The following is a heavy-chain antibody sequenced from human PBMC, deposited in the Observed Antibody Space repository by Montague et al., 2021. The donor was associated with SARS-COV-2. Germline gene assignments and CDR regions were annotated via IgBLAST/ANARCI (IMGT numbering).Heavy chain of an antibody. CDR3: ASTPIVVVVAADYYFDY. Sequence: SETLSLTCTVSGGSISSSSYYWGWIRQPPGKWLEWIGSIYYSGSTYYNPSLKSRVTISVDTSKNQFSLKLSSVTAADTAVYYCASTPIVVVVAADYYFDYWGQGTLVTVSS. J-gene: IGHJ4*02. D-gene: IGHD2-15*01. V-gene: IGHV4-39*01. CDR2: IYYSGST. CDR1: GGSISSSSYY.